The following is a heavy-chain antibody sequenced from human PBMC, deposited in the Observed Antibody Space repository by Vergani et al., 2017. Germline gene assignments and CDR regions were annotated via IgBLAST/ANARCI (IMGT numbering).Heavy chain of an antibody. CDR3: AREMPVAWWFDP. J-gene: IGHJ5*02. V-gene: IGHV3-30*03. D-gene: IGHD2-15*01. CDR2: ISYDGSNK. CDR1: GFTFSSYG. Sequence: QVQLVESGGGVVQPGRSLRLSCAASGFTFSSYGMHWVRQAPGKGLEWVAVISYDGSNKYYADSVKGRFTISRDNSKNTLYLQMNSLRAEDTAVYYCAREMPVAWWFDPWGQGTPVTVSS.